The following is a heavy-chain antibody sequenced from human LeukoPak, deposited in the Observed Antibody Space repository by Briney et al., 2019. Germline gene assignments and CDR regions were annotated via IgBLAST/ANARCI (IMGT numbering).Heavy chain of an antibody. CDR3: AGVVITLSGGWFDP. CDR1: GGSISSSSYY. V-gene: IGHV4-39*01. J-gene: IGHJ5*02. D-gene: IGHD3-3*01. Sequence: SETLSLTCTVSGGSISSSSYYWGWIRQPPGKGLEWIGSIYYSGSTYYNPSLKSRVTISVDTSKNQFSLKLSSVTAADTAVYYCAGVVITLSGGWFDPWGQGTLVTVSS. CDR2: IYYSGST.